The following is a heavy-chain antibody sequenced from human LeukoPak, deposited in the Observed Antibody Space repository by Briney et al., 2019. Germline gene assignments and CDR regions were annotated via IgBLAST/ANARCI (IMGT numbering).Heavy chain of an antibody. D-gene: IGHD3-10*01. CDR1: GGSFSGYY. CDR2: IDHSGST. J-gene: IGHJ5*02. V-gene: IGHV4-34*01. Sequence: SETLSLTCAVYGGSFSGYYWSWIRQPPGKGLEWIGEIDHSGSTNYNPSLKSRVTISVDTSKNQFSLKLSSVTAADTAVYYCARGSPYGRNWFDPWGQGTLVTVSS. CDR3: ARGSPYGRNWFDP.